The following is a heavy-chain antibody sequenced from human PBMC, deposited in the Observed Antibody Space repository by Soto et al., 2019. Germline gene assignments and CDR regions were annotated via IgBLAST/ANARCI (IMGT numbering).Heavy chain of an antibody. CDR3: VCRYCCGGSCCSPPCAFDI. CDR2: IIPILGIA. Sequence: QVQLVQSGAEVKKPGSSVKVSCKASGGTFSSYTISWVRQAPGQGLEWMGRIIPILGIANYAQKFQGRVSITADQSMSTAYMERRGLRSEITAVYFCVCRYCCGGSCCSPPCAFDIWGQGTMVTVSS. V-gene: IGHV1-69*02. D-gene: IGHD2-15*01. CDR1: GGTFSSYT. J-gene: IGHJ3*02.